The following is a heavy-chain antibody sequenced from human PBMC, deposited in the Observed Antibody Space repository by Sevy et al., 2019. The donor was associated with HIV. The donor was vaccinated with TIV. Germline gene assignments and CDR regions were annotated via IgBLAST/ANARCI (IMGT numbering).Heavy chain of an antibody. J-gene: IGHJ4*02. CDR2: IYYSGST. CDR3: ARKPRITIFGVVIMAPFFDY. D-gene: IGHD3-3*01. V-gene: IGHV4-30-4*01. CDR1: GGSVSSGDYY. Sequence: SETLSLTCTVSGGSVSSGDYYWSWIRQPPGKGLEWIGYIYYSGSTYYNPSLKSRVTISVDTSKNQFSLKLSSVTAADTAVYYCARKPRITIFGVVIMAPFFDYWGQGTLVTVSS.